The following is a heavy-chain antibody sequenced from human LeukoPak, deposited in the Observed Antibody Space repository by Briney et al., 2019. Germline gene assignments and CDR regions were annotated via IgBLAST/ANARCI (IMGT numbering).Heavy chain of an antibody. J-gene: IGHJ4*02. Sequence: SETLSLTCAVYGGSFSGYYWSWIRQPPGKGLEWIGEINHSGSTNYNPSLKSRVTISVDTSKNQFSLKLSSVTAADTAVYYCASPWRDYSGSWYLNYWGQGTLVTVSS. CDR3: ASPWRDYSGSWYLNY. CDR1: GGSFSGYY. V-gene: IGHV4-34*01. D-gene: IGHD6-13*01. CDR2: INHSGST.